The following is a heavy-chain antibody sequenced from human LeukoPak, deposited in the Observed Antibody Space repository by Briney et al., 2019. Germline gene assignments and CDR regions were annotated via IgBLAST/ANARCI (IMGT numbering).Heavy chain of an antibody. V-gene: IGHV3-21*04. D-gene: IGHD2-2*01. J-gene: IGHJ4*02. CDR2: ISSSSSYI. Sequence: GGSLRLSCAASGFTFSSYSMNWVRQAPGKGLEWVSSISSSSSYIYYADSVKGRFTISRDNAKNSLYLQMNSLRAEDTAVYYCAKDPPASDSYWGQGTLVTVSS. CDR1: GFTFSSYS. CDR3: AKDPPASDSY.